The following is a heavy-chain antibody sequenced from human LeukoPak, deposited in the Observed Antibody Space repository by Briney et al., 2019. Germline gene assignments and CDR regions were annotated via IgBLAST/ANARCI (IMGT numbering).Heavy chain of an antibody. CDR2: INPNGGVT. CDR1: GYTFTDYY. D-gene: IGHD6-6*01. Sequence: GASVKVSCKASGYTFTDYYIHWVRQAPGQGLEWMGCINPNGGVTKYAQKFLGRVTMTRDTSINTAHMELSSLRSDDTAVYYCARDPPGSLAARRVFDYWGQGTLVTVSS. CDR3: ARDPPGSLAARRVFDY. J-gene: IGHJ4*02. V-gene: IGHV1-2*02.